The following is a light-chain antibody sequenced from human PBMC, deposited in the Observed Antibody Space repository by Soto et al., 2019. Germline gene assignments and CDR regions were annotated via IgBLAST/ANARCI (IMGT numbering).Light chain of an antibody. J-gene: IGKJ1*01. V-gene: IGKV1-5*01. CDR2: GAS. Sequence: DIQMTQSPSTLSASVGGRVTITCRASQSVGTWLAWYQQKPGKAPNLLIYGASNLESGVPSRFSGSGSGTEFTLTITTLQPDDFATYFCQQYKRNTWSLGPGTKVDIK. CDR3: QQYKRNTWS. CDR1: QSVGTW.